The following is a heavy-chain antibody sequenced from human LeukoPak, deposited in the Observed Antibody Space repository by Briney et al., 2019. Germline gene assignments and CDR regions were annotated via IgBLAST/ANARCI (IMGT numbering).Heavy chain of an antibody. D-gene: IGHD1-1*01. CDR3: ARHSLPGTTPFDY. CDR2: INPSGGST. CDR1: VYTFSSYY. V-gene: IGHV1-46*01. Sequence: ASVKVSCKASVYTFSSYYMHWVRQAPEQGLEWMGVINPSGGSTSYAQRFQGRVTMTRDTSTSTFYMELSSLRSEDTAVYYCARHSLPGTTPFDYWGQGTLVTVSS. J-gene: IGHJ4*02.